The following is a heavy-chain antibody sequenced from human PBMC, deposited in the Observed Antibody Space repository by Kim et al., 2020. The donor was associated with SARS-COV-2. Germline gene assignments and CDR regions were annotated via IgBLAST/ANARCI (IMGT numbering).Heavy chain of an antibody. V-gene: IGHV3-53*01. J-gene: IGHJ4*02. D-gene: IGHD3-22*01. Sequence: GGSLRLSCAASGFTVSSNYMSWVRQAPGKGLEWVSVIYSGGSTYYADSVKGRFTTSRENSKNTLYLQMNSLRAEDTAVYYCARDNYDSSSDYWGQGILFTASS. CDR2: IYSGGST. CDR1: GFTVSSNY. CDR3: ARDNYDSSSDY.